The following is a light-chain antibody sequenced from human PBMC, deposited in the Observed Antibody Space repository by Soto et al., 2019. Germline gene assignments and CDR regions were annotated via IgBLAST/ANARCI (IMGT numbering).Light chain of an antibody. CDR3: CSYAGTNSFDYV. CDR2: DVS. J-gene: IGLJ1*01. V-gene: IGLV2-11*01. Sequence: QSALTQPRSVSGSPGQSVTISCTGTSSDFGGYDFVSWYQQHPGKAPKVMIYDVSKRPSGVPDRFSGSKSGNTASLTISGLQADDEADYYCCSYAGTNSFDYVFGTGTKLTVL. CDR1: SSDFGGYDF.